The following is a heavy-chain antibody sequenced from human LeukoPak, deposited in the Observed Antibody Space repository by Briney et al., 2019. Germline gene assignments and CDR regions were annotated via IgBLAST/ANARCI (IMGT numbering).Heavy chain of an antibody. J-gene: IGHJ5*02. CDR2: ISAYNGNT. CDR1: GYTFTSYG. V-gene: IGHV1-18*01. D-gene: IGHD2-15*01. Sequence: ASVKVSCKASGYTFTSYGISWVRQDPGQGLEWMEWISAYNGNTNYAQKLQGRVTMTTDTSTSTAYMELRSPRSDDTAVYYCARDCSGGSCYFDPWGQGTLVTVSS. CDR3: ARDCSGGSCYFDP.